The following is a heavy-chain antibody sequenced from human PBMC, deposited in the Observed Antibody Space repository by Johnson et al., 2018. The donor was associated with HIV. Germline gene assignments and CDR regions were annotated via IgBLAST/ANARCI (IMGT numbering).Heavy chain of an antibody. J-gene: IGHJ3*02. V-gene: IGHV3-9*01. CDR1: GFTFDDYA. D-gene: IGHD2-21*02. Sequence: VQLVESGGGLVQPGRSLRLSCAASGFTFDDYAMHWVRQAPGKGLEWVSGISWNSGSIGYADSVKGRFTISRDNSKNTLYLQMNSLRAEDTAVYYRARSCGGDCNDAFDIWGQGTMVTVSS. CDR3: ARSCGGDCNDAFDI. CDR2: ISWNSGSI.